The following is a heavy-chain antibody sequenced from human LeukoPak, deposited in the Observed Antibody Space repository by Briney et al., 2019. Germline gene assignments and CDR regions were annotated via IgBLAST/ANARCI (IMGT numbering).Heavy chain of an antibody. D-gene: IGHD3-22*01. CDR2: IYSTGST. CDR3: ARDYTMTHAFDI. J-gene: IGHJ3*02. Sequence: QVRLRESGPGLVKLWETLSLTCPFFGGSRGVVYWSWIRPPPGKGLEGIGYIYSTGSTNYNPSLKSRVTISVDTSKNQFFLKLNSVTAADTALYYCARDYTMTHAFDIWGQGTLVTVSS. CDR1: GGSRGVVY. V-gene: IGHV4-59*01.